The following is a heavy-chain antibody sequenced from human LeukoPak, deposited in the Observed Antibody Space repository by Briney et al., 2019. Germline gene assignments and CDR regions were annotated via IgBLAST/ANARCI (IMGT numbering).Heavy chain of an antibody. CDR1: GYTFTGYY. CDR2: INPNSGGT. CDR3: ARILHGSSSRVKSDY. J-gene: IGHJ4*02. Sequence: ASVKVSCKASGYTFTGYYMHWVRQAPGQGLEWMGWINPNSGGTNYAQKFQGRVTMTRDTSISTAYMELSRLRSDDTAVYYCARILHGSSSRVKSDYWGQGTLVTVSS. V-gene: IGHV1-2*02. D-gene: IGHD6-6*01.